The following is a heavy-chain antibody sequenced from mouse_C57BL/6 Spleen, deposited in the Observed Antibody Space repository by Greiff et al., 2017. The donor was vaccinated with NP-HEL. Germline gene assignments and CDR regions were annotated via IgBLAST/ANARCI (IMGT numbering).Heavy chain of an antibody. D-gene: IGHD2-3*01. CDR3: ARSGIYDGYYDAMDY. CDR2: INPSNGGT. J-gene: IGHJ4*01. CDR1: GYTFTSYW. Sequence: QVQLKQPGTELVKPGASVKLSCKASGYTFTSYWMHWVKQRPGQGLEWIGNINPSNGGTNYNEKFKSKATLTVDKSSSTAYMQLSSLTSEDSAVYYCARSGIYDGYYDAMDYWGQGTSVTVSS. V-gene: IGHV1-53*01.